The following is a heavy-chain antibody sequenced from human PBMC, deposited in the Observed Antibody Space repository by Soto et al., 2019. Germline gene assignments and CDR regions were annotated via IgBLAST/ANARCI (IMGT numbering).Heavy chain of an antibody. CDR3: AREFDYGDYNNWFDP. J-gene: IGHJ5*02. Sequence: SETLSLTCTVSGGYISSYYWSWIRQPPGKGLEWIGYIYYSGSTNYNPSLKSRVTISVDTSKNQFSLKLSSVTAADTAVYYCAREFDYGDYNNWFDPWGQGTLVTVSS. CDR2: IYYSGST. CDR1: GGYISSYY. V-gene: IGHV4-59*01. D-gene: IGHD4-17*01.